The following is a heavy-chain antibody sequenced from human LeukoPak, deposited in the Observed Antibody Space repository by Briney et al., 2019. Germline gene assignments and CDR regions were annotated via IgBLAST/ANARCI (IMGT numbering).Heavy chain of an antibody. CDR1: GFTFSSYE. V-gene: IGHV3-48*03. CDR3: ARTHRHYGSGSYSNAFDI. J-gene: IGHJ3*02. D-gene: IGHD3-10*01. CDR2: ISSSGSTI. Sequence: GGPLRLSCAASGFTFSSYEMNWVRQAPGKGLEWVSYISSSGSTIYYADSVKGRFTISRDNAKNSLYLQMNSLRAEDTAVYYCARTHRHYGSGSYSNAFDIWGQGTMVTVSS.